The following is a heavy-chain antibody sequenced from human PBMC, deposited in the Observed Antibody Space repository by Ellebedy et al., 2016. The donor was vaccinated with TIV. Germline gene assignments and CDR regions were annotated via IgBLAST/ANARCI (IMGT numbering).Heavy chain of an antibody. Sequence: GESLKISCAASGYTFTTYYMHWVRQAPGQGLEWMGWINPNSGGTNYAQKFQGRVTMTRDTSISTAYMELSSLISDDTAIYFCARDSVVLPGAYFDYWGQGVLVTVSS. CDR3: ARDSVVLPGAYFDY. D-gene: IGHD4-23*01. CDR1: GYTFTTYY. CDR2: INPNSGGT. J-gene: IGHJ4*02. V-gene: IGHV1-2*02.